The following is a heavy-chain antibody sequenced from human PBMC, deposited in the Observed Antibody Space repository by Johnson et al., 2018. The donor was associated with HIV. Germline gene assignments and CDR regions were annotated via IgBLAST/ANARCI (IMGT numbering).Heavy chain of an antibody. D-gene: IGHD5-24*01. V-gene: IGHV3-53*01. J-gene: IGHJ3*02. Sequence: EVQLVESGGGLIQPGGSLRLSCAASGFTVSSNYMSWVRQAPGKGLAWVSVIYSAGSTYYADSVTGRFTISRDNSKNTLYLQMNSLRAEDTAVYYCARACRDGYTCDAFDIWGQGTMVTVSS. CDR2: IYSAGST. CDR1: GFTVSSNY. CDR3: ARACRDGYTCDAFDI.